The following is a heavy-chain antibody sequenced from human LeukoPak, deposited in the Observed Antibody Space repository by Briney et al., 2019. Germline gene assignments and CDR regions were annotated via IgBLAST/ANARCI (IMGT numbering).Heavy chain of an antibody. J-gene: IGHJ4*02. CDR3: ARQVIAVAATALDY. Sequence: SETLSLTCTVSGGSISTYYWTWIRQPPGKGLEWIGYIYYNGNTNYNPSLKSRVTISVDTSKNQFSLSVSSVTAADTAVYYCARQVIAVAATALDYWGQGTLVTVSS. CDR1: GGSISTYY. V-gene: IGHV4-59*08. CDR2: IYYNGNT. D-gene: IGHD6-19*01.